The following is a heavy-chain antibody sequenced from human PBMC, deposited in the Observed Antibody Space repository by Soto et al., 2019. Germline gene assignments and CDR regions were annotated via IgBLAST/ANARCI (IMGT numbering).Heavy chain of an antibody. CDR3: ARYSKFLEWLRIDD. D-gene: IGHD3-3*01. J-gene: IGHJ4*02. V-gene: IGHV1-46*01. CDR2: INPSVGST. Sequence: ASVKVSCKASGYFFTSYSMHWVRQAPRQGLEWMGVINPSVGSTSHAQKFQGRVTMTRDTSTSTVYMELSRLRSEDTAVYYCARYSKFLEWLRIDDWGKGTLVPVSS. CDR1: GYFFTSYS.